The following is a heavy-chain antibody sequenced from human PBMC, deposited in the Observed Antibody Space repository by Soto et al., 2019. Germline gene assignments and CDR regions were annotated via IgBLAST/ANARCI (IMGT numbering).Heavy chain of an antibody. CDR1: GFTFSSYG. J-gene: IGHJ6*02. CDR3: AKEIASDGDDPYYYGMDV. CDR2: ISYDGSNK. D-gene: IGHD4-17*01. Sequence: GGSLRLSCAASGFTFSSYGMHWVRQAPGKGLEWVAVISYDGSNKYYADSVKGRFTISRDNSKNTLYLQMNSLRAEDTAVYYCAKEIASDGDDPYYYGMDVWGQGTTVTVSS. V-gene: IGHV3-30*18.